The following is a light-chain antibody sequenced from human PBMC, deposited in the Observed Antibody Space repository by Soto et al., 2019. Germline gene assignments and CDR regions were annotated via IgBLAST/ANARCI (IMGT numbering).Light chain of an antibody. CDR1: QSVSSSY. CDR2: GAS. CDR3: QQYGSSPWT. J-gene: IGKJ1*01. V-gene: IGKV3-20*01. Sequence: EIVLTQSPGTLSLSPGERATLSCRASQSVSSSYLAWYHQKPGKAPRPLIYGASSRAIDNPDRYSGSGSRTDFTLTTSGLEPENCWVYYCQQYGSSPWTFGQGTKVEIK.